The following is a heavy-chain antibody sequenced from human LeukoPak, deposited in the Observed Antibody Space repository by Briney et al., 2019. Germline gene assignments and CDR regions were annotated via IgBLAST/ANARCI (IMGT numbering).Heavy chain of an antibody. Sequence: PGRSLRLSCAASTFTFSSYAMHWVRQAPGKGLEWVSYISSSGSTIYYADSVKGRFTISRDNAKNSLYLQMNSLRAEDTAVYYCARASNVLLWFGELFSLDYWGQGTLVTVSS. CDR2: ISSSGSTI. CDR1: TFTFSSYA. CDR3: ARASNVLLWFGELFSLDY. V-gene: IGHV3-48*03. D-gene: IGHD3-10*01. J-gene: IGHJ4*02.